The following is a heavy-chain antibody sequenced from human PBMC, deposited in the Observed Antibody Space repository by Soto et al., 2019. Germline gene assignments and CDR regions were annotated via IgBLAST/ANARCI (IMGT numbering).Heavy chain of an antibody. CDR1: GFTFSSYA. Sequence: EVQLLESGGGLVQPGGSLRLSCAASGFTFSSYAMSWVREAPGKGLEWVSAISGSGGSTYYADSVKGRFTISRDNSKNTLYLQMNSLRAEHTAVYYCAKALRSYYYDSSEEDWYFDLWGRGTLVTVSS. J-gene: IGHJ2*01. CDR3: AKALRSYYYDSSEEDWYFDL. CDR2: ISGSGGST. D-gene: IGHD3-22*01. V-gene: IGHV3-23*01.